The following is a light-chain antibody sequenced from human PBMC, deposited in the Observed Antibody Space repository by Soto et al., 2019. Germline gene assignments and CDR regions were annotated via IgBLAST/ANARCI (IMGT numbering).Light chain of an antibody. J-gene: IGLJ1*01. CDR2: EVS. V-gene: IGLV2-14*01. CDR3: SSYTSSSTLYV. CDR1: SSDIRNYDF. Sequence: QSALTQPASVSGSPGQSLTISCTGTSSDIRNYDFVSWYQQVPGTAPKAMIYEVSRRPSGVSNRFSGSKSGNTASLTISGLQAEDEADYYCSSYTSSSTLYVFGTGTKVTVL.